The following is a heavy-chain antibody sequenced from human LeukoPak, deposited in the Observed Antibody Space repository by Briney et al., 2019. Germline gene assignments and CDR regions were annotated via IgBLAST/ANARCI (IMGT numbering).Heavy chain of an antibody. CDR2: ISSSGDYR. Sequence: GGSLRLSCVASGFTFSSYSMNWVRQAPGKGLEWVSSISSSGDYRYYADSMKGRFTISRDNAKKSLYLQMNSLRAEDTAVYYCARGYYSGYWGQGTLVTVSS. J-gene: IGHJ4*02. D-gene: IGHD1-14*01. CDR1: GFTFSSYS. V-gene: IGHV3-21*01. CDR3: ARGYYSGY.